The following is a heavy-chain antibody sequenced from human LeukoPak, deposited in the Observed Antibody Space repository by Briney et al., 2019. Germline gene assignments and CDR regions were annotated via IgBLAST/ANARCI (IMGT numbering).Heavy chain of an antibody. D-gene: IGHD4-17*01. J-gene: IGHJ6*02. Sequence: SETLSLTCTVSGGSISSGGYYWSWIRQPPGKELEWIGYIYYSGSTNYNPSLKSRVTISVDTSKNQFSLKLNSVTAADTAVYYCARDTTGYYYYGMDVWGQGTTVTVSS. CDR2: IYYSGST. CDR1: GGSISSGGYY. CDR3: ARDTTGYYYYGMDV. V-gene: IGHV4-61*08.